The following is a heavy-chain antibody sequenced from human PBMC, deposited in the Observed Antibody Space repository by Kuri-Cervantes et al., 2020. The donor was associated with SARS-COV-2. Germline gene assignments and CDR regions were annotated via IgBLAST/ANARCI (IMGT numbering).Heavy chain of an antibody. J-gene: IGHJ6*02. CDR3: AKPGSVRGIIREDHYGLDV. D-gene: IGHD3-10*01. CDR1: EFNFRYYG. Sequence: GESLKISCVASEFNFRYYGMYWVRQALGKGLEWVAVISYDGRDTYYGDSVKGRFTISRDNSKNTLYLQMNSLRPEDTGVYYCAKPGSVRGIIREDHYGLDVWGQGTTVTVSS. CDR2: ISYDGRDT. V-gene: IGHV3-30*18.